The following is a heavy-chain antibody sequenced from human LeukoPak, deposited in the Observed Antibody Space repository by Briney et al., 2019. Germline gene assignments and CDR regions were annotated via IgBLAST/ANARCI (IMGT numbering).Heavy chain of an antibody. Sequence: SETLSLTCAVYGGSFSGYYWSWTRQPPGKGLEWIGEINHSGSTNYNPSLKSRVTISVDTSKNQFSLKLNSVTAADTAVYYCARRGVVPAARRQFDYWGQGTLVTVSS. J-gene: IGHJ4*02. CDR1: GGSFSGYY. D-gene: IGHD2-2*01. CDR2: INHSGST. CDR3: ARRGVVPAARRQFDY. V-gene: IGHV4-34*01.